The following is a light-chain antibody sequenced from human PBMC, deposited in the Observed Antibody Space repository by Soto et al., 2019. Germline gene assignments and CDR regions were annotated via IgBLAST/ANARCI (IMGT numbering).Light chain of an antibody. Sequence: QSVLTQPPSVSGAPGQRVTISCTGRSSNIGAGYDVHWYQQLPGTAPKLLIYGNINRPSGVPDRFSGSKSGTSASLAITGLQAEDEADYYCQSYDSSLSGWAFGRGTKLTVL. CDR3: QSYDSSLSGWA. CDR2: GNI. J-gene: IGLJ3*02. V-gene: IGLV1-40*01. CDR1: SSNIGAGYD.